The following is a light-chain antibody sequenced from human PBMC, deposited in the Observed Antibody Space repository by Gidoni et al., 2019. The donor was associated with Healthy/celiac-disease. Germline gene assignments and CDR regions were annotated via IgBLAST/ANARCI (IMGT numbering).Light chain of an antibody. Sequence: DIQLPQSPSSLSASVGDRVTITCRASQGISNYLAWYQQKPGKVPKLLIYAASNLESGVPARFSGSGSGTDFTLTISSLQPEDVATYYCQKYSSAPIFTFGPGTKVDIK. CDR1: QGISNY. J-gene: IGKJ3*01. CDR3: QKYSSAPIFT. CDR2: AAS. V-gene: IGKV1-27*01.